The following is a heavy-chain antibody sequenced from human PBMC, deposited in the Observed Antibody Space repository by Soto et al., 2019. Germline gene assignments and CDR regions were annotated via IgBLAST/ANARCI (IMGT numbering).Heavy chain of an antibody. CDR1: GGSFSGYY. V-gene: IGHV4-34*01. CDR2: INHSGST. Sequence: QVQLQQWGAGLLKPSETLSLTCAVYGGSFSGYYWSWIRQPPGKGLEWIGEINHSGSTNYNPSLKSRVTISVDTSKNQFSLKLSSVTPADTAVYYCARRSAAGPWGQGTLVTVSS. CDR3: ARRSAAGP. J-gene: IGHJ5*02. D-gene: IGHD6-25*01.